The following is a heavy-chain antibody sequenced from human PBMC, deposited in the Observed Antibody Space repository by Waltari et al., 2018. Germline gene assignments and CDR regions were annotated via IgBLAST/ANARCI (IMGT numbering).Heavy chain of an antibody. D-gene: IGHD3-10*01. CDR2: ISSNGGST. V-gene: IGHV3-64*01. CDR1: GFTFSSYA. Sequence: EVQLVESGGGLVQPGGSLRLSCAASGFTFSSYAMPWVRQAPGKGLEYVSAISSNGGSTYYANSVKGRFTISRDNSKNTLYLQMGSLRAEDMAVYYCARVRAYYYGSGYYFDYWGQGTLVTVSS. J-gene: IGHJ4*02. CDR3: ARVRAYYYGSGYYFDY.